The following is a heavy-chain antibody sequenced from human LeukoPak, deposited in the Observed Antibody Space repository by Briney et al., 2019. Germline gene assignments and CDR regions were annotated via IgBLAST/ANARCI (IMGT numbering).Heavy chain of an antibody. CDR2: ISSSSSYI. D-gene: IGHD3-22*01. J-gene: IGHJ3*02. CDR3: ARVAYYYDRSVQGSVI. V-gene: IGHV3-21*01. CDR1: GFTFSSYS. Sequence: GGSLRLSCAASGFTFSSYSMNWVRQAPGKGLEWVSSISSSSSYIYYADSVKGRFTISRDNAKNSLYLQMNSLRAEDTAVYYCARVAYYYDRSVQGSVIWGQGPMVSVSS.